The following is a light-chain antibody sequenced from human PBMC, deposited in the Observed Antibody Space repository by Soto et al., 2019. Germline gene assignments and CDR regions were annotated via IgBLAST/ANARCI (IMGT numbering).Light chain of an antibody. CDR3: QSYGSSRT. J-gene: IGKJ1*01. V-gene: IGKV3-20*01. CDR1: QSVNSTF. CDR2: DAS. Sequence: EIVLTQSPGTLSLSPGERATLSCRASQSVNSTFLAWYQQKPGQAPRLLIYDASARATGIRDRFSGSGSGTDFTLSISRLEPEDFAVYYCQSYGSSRTFGHGTEVDI.